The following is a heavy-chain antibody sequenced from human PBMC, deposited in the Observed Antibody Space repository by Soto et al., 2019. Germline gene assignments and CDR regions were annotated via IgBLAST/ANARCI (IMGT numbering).Heavy chain of an antibody. V-gene: IGHV3-23*01. CDR2: ISDSGGTT. J-gene: IGHJ4*02. CDR1: GFTFSTFG. D-gene: IGHD1-1*01. Sequence: WSLRLSCAASGFTFSTFGMNWVRQAPGKGLEWVSVISDSGGTTFHADSVKGRFTISRDNSKNTLYLQMNSLRPEDTAVYYCAKAARTTTLYNFDFWGQGTLVTVSS. CDR3: AKAARTTTLYNFDF.